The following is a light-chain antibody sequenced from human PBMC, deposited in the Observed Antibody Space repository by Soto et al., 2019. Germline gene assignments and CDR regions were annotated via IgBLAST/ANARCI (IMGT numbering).Light chain of an antibody. J-gene: IGKJ4*01. CDR3: QQYNMRPLT. CDR2: DAS. V-gene: IGKV1-5*01. Sequence: DIQMTQSPSTLSASVGDRVTITCRASQSVHTWLAWYQQKPGKAPKLLISDASSLESGVPSRFSGSRSGRVFTLTITNLHPDDCATYYCQQYNMRPLTFGGGTKVEIK. CDR1: QSVHTW.